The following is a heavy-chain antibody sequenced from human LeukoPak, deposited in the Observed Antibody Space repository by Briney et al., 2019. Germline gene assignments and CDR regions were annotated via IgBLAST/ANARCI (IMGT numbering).Heavy chain of an antibody. D-gene: IGHD3-3*01. CDR3: ARARAKLWRAYSSPDF. CDR1: GFTFNSYW. J-gene: IGHJ4*02. CDR2: ISLFGGTT. Sequence: GGSLRLSCVVYGFTFNSYWMHWVRQSPGEGLVWVSRISLFGGTTSYADSVKGRFTISRDNAENTLYLDMNSLRVEDTAVYYCARARAKLWRAYSSPDFWGQGTLAAVSS. V-gene: IGHV3-74*01.